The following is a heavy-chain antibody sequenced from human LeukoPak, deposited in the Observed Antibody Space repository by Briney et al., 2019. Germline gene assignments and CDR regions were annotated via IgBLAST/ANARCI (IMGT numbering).Heavy chain of an antibody. V-gene: IGHV3-21*01. CDR2: ISSSSSYI. CDR1: GFTFSSYS. D-gene: IGHD1-26*01. Sequence: GGSLRLSCAASGFTFSSYSMNWVRQAPGKGLEWVSSISSSSSYIYYADSVKGRFTISRDNAKNSLYLQMNSLRAEDTAVYYCARSIVGANAVDYWGRGTLVTVSS. J-gene: IGHJ4*02. CDR3: ARSIVGANAVDY.